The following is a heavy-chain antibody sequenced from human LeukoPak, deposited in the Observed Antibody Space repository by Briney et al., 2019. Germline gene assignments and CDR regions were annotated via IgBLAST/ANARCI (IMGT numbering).Heavy chain of an antibody. D-gene: IGHD3-3*01. J-gene: IGHJ5*02. CDR2: INPSGGST. CDR1: RYTFTSYY. CDR3: ARGVLRFLERAYNWFDP. Sequence: GASVKVSCKASRYTFTSYYMHWVRQAPGQGLEWMGIINPSGGSTSYAQKFQGRVTMTRDTSTSTVYMELSSLRSEDTAVYYCARGVLRFLERAYNWFDPWGQGTLVTVSS. V-gene: IGHV1-46*01.